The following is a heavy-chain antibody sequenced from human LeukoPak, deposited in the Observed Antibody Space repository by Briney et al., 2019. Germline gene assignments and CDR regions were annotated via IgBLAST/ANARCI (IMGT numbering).Heavy chain of an antibody. CDR3: ARDRGYNYGYIVYGMDV. Sequence: GGSLRLSCAASGFALSSHWMTWVRQAPGKGLEWVSSISSSSSYIYYAGSVKGRFTISRDNAKNSLYLQMNSLRAEDTAVYYCARDRGYNYGYIVYGMDVWGQGTTVTVSS. CDR1: GFALSSHW. V-gene: IGHV3-21*01. J-gene: IGHJ6*02. CDR2: ISSSSSYI. D-gene: IGHD5-18*01.